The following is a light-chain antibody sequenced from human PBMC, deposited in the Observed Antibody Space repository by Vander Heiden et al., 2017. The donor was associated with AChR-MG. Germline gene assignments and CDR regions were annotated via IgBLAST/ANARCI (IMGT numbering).Light chain of an antibody. J-gene: IGKJ5*01. CDR1: QRIGNK. CDR2: SAG. V-gene: IGKV1-39*01. Sequence: DIQMTQSPSSLSASVGDRIIITCRASQRIGNKLNWYQQRPGRAPRLLIYSAGGFQRGVPSRFSGSGSATEFTLTISSLQPEDFATYYCQQSNSNPVTFGQGTRLEIK. CDR3: QQSNSNPVT.